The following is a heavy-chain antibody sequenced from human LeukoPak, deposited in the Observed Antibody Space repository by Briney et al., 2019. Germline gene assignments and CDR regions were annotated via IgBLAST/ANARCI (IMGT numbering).Heavy chain of an antibody. D-gene: IGHD2-8*02. CDR3: AKDTGGYQHYYYYYGMDA. CDR2: ISYDGSNK. CDR1: GFTFSSYG. J-gene: IGHJ6*02. Sequence: GGSLRLSCAASGFTFSSYGMPWVRQAPGKGLEWVAVISYDGSNKYYADSVKGRFTISRDNSKNTLYLQMNSLRAEDTAVYYCAKDTGGYQHYYYYYGMDAWGQGTTVTVSS. V-gene: IGHV3-30*18.